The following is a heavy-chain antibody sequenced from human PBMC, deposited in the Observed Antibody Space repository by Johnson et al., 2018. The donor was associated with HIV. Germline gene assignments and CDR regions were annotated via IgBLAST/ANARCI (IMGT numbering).Heavy chain of an antibody. J-gene: IGHJ3*02. D-gene: IGHD7-27*01. Sequence: QVQLVESGGGVVQPGRSLRLSCVASGFTFRSSGMHWVRQTPGKGLEWVAVLSYDGSNNYSANSVKGRFTISRDNSKNPLDLQMGSLRAEDMAGYYCASSALGSMGAFDIWGQGTMVTVSS. CDR3: ASSALGSMGAFDI. CDR2: LSYDGSNN. V-gene: IGHV3-30*03. CDR1: GFTFRSSG.